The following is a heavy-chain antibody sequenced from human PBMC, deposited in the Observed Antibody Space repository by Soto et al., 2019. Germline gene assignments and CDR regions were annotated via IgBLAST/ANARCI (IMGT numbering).Heavy chain of an antibody. Sequence: PSETLSLTCTVSGGSISSGGYYWSWIRQHPGKGLEWIGYIHYSGNTNYNPSLKSRVTISVDTSKNQFSLKLSSVTAADTAVYYCARYSYDVVTSYFTFEYWGQGALVTVSS. CDR3: ARYSYDVVTSYFTFEY. V-gene: IGHV4-61*08. CDR2: IHYSGNT. D-gene: IGHD3-9*01. J-gene: IGHJ4*02. CDR1: GGSISSGGYY.